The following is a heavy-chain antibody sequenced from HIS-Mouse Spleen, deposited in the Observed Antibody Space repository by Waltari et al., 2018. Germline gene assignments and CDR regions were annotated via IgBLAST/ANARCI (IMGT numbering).Heavy chain of an antibody. CDR3: ARIANWGLEFDAFDI. CDR1: GYTFTGYY. D-gene: IGHD7-27*01. J-gene: IGHJ3*02. Sequence: QVQLVQSGAEVKKPGASVKVSCKASGYTFTGYYMHWVRQAPGQGLEWMGWINPNSGGTNYAQNFQGRVTMTRNTSISTAYMELSRLRSDDTAVYYCARIANWGLEFDAFDIWGQGTMVTVSS. CDR2: INPNSGGT. V-gene: IGHV1-2*02.